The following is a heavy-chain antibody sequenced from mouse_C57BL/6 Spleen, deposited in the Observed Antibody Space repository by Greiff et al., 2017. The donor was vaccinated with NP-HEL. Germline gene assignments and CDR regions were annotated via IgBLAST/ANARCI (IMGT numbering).Heavy chain of an antibody. D-gene: IGHD1-1*01. Sequence: EVMLVESGGGLVKPGGSLKLSCAASGFTFSDYGMHWVRQAPEKGLEWVAYISSGSSTIYYADTVKGRFTISRDNAKNTLFLQMTSLRSEDTAMYYCARRDGSSYWYFDVWGTGTTVTVSS. J-gene: IGHJ1*03. CDR1: GFTFSDYG. CDR2: ISSGSSTI. CDR3: ARRDGSSYWYFDV. V-gene: IGHV5-17*01.